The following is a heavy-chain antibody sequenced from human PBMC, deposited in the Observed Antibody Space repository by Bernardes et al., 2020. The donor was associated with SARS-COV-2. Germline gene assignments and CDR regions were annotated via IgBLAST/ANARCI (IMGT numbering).Heavy chain of an antibody. D-gene: IGHD2-15*01. CDR2: INSDGSST. Sequence: VGSLRLSCAASGFIFSNYWLHWVRQAPGQGLVWVSRINSDGSSTSYADSVKGRFTISRDNAKNTLYLQMNSLRAEDTAVYYCARGDCSGGSCYWPSRITEYVQTSGQSNVATVSS. CDR3: ARGDCSGGSCYWPSRITEYVQT. CDR1: GFIFSNYW. V-gene: IGHV3-74*01. J-gene: IGHJ1*01.